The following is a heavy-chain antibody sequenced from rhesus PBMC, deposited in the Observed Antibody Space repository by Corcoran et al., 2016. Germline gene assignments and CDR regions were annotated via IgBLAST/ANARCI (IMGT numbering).Heavy chain of an antibody. Sequence: QVQLQQWGEGLVTPSETLSLTCAVYGGSISGSSSWSWIRQPPGKGLGWIWDIYGKSAITNYNPALKNRVTISKDTSKNQFALKLSSVTAAETVVYDCARGLKTPKYNGFDVWGPGVPVTVSS. J-gene: IGHJ5-1*01. CDR1: GGSISGSSS. CDR3: ARGLKTPKYNGFDV. V-gene: IGHV4-73*01. CDR2: IYGKSAIT. D-gene: IGHD2-39*01.